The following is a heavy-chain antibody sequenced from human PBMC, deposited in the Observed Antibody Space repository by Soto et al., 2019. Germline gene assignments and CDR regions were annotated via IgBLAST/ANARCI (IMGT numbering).Heavy chain of an antibody. D-gene: IGHD1-26*01. Sequence: QLVQSGAEVKKPGSSVKISCKASGGTFSSYVISWLRQAPGQGLEWMGGVIPILGQAYYAPNLQGRVTITADGSTRPAYMELNRLSSADTAVYFCARVVGVGAPPGTDFWGQGTLVTVSS. J-gene: IGHJ4*02. CDR2: VIPILGQA. CDR1: GGTFSSYV. CDR3: ARVVGVGAPPGTDF. V-gene: IGHV1-69*01.